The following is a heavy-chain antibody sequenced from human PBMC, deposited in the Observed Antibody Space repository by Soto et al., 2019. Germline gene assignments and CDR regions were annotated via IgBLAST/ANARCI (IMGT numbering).Heavy chain of an antibody. CDR3: ATSGYYDSSGYYHDY. V-gene: IGHV3-11*06. CDR2: ISSSSSYT. J-gene: IGHJ4*02. Sequence: QVQLVESGGGLVKPGGSLRLSCAASGFTFSDYYMSWIRQAPGKGLEWVSYISSSSSYTNYADSVKGRFTISRDNAKNSLYLQMNSLRAEDTAVCYCATSGYYDSSGYYHDYWGQGTLVTVSS. D-gene: IGHD3-22*01. CDR1: GFTFSDYY.